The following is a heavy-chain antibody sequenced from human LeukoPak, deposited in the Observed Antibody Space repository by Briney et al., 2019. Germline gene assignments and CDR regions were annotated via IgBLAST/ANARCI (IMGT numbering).Heavy chain of an antibody. Sequence: GGSPRLSCAASDFTFSNTWMNWVRQAPGKGLEWVGRIKSEIDGGATDYAAPVQGRFIISRDDSQATLYLQMNSLKTEDTAVYYCTTGGSVIVAGTRASDIWGQGTMVTVSS. CDR3: TTGGSVIVAGTRASDI. D-gene: IGHD5-12*01. CDR1: DFTFSNTW. CDR2: IKSEIDGGAT. V-gene: IGHV3-15*07. J-gene: IGHJ3*02.